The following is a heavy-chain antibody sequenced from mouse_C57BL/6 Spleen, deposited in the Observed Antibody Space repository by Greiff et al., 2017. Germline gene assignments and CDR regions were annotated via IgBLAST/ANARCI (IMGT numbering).Heavy chain of an antibody. CDR3: ARSYEGYAMDY. D-gene: IGHD2-3*01. J-gene: IGHJ4*01. V-gene: IGHV1-52*01. Sequence: QVQLQQPGAELVRPGSSVKLSCKASGYTFTSYWMHWVKQRPIQGLEWIGNIDPSDSATHYNQKFKDKATLTVDKSSSTAYMQLSSLTSEDSAVYYCARSYEGYAMDYWGQGTSVTVSS. CDR2: IDPSDSAT. CDR1: GYTFTSYW.